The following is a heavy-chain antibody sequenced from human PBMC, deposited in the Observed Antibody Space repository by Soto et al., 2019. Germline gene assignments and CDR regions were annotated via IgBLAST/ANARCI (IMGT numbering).Heavy chain of an antibody. CDR1: GFTFSSYA. D-gene: IGHD6-19*01. J-gene: IGHJ4*02. CDR3: AKRKQWLVLDYLDY. V-gene: IGHV3-23*01. Sequence: PWGSLRLSCAASGFTFSSYAISWVRQAPGQGLEWVSAISGSGGSTYYADSVKGRFTISRDNSKNTLYLQMNSLRAGDTAAYYCAKRKQWLVLDYLDYWGQGTLFTASS. CDR2: ISGSGGST.